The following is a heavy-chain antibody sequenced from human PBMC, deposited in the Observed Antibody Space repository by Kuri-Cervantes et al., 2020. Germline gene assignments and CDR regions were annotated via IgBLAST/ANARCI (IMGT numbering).Heavy chain of an antibody. CDR3: ARGWPQRPFDY. CDR2: INHSGST. J-gene: IGHJ4*02. CDR1: GGSISTSSYY. Sequence: GSLRLSCTVSGGSISTSSYYWGWIRQPPGKGLEWIGEINHSGSTNYNPSLKSRVTISVDTSKNQFSLKLSSVTAADTAVYYCARGWPQRPFDYWGQGTLVTVSS. V-gene: IGHV4-39*07. D-gene: IGHD2-15*01.